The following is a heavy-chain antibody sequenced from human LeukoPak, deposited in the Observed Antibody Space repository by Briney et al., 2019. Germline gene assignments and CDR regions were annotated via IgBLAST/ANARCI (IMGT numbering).Heavy chain of an antibody. Sequence: PGGSLRLSCAASGFTFSSYAMSWVRQAPGKGLEWVASINHNGNVNYYVDSVKGRFTISRDNAKNSLYLQMSNLRAEDTAVYFCARGGDLDVWGQGATVTVSS. CDR2: INHNGNVN. D-gene: IGHD2-21*01. CDR3: ARGGDLDV. V-gene: IGHV3-7*03. J-gene: IGHJ6*02. CDR1: GFTFSSYA.